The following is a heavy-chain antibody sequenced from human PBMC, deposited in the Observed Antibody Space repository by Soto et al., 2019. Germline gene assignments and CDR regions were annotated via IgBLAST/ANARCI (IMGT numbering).Heavy chain of an antibody. CDR1: GFNLDEYA. D-gene: IGHD6-19*01. V-gene: IGHV3-9*01. J-gene: IGHJ4*02. CDR2: ITWNSHTV. CDR3: VKDRANRGWHTFDY. Sequence: EVQLVESGGGLVQPGRSLRLSCAASGFNLDEYAMHWVRQVPGRGPEWVSGITWNSHTVGYADSVKGRFTISRDNVKNFLYLEMNSLRVEDTAFYYCVKDRANRGWHTFDYWGQGALVTVSS.